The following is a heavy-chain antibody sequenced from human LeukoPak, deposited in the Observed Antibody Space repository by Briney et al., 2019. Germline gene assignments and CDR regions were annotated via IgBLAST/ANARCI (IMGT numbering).Heavy chain of an antibody. V-gene: IGHV3-7*03. CDR2: IKQDANEK. CDR3: AKDLHPSSIAAFGDAFDI. D-gene: IGHD6-6*01. Sequence: GGSLRLSCAASGFIFRSYWMSWVRQAPGKGLEWVANIKQDANEKYYADSVKGRFTISRDNSKNTLYLQMNSLRAEDTAVYYCAKDLHPSSIAAFGDAFDIWGQGTMVTVSS. CDR1: GFIFRSYW. J-gene: IGHJ3*02.